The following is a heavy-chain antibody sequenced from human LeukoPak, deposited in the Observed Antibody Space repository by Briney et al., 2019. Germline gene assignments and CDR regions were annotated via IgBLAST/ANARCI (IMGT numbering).Heavy chain of an antibody. Sequence: GGSLRLSCAASGFTFDDYAMHWVRQAPGKGLEWVSGISWNSGSIGYADSVKGRFTISRDNAKNSLYLQMNSLRAEDTAVYYCARDGFYYDSRGYDAFDIWGQGTMVTVSS. CDR2: ISWNSGSI. CDR3: ARDGFYYDSRGYDAFDI. D-gene: IGHD3-22*01. J-gene: IGHJ3*02. CDR1: GFTFDDYA. V-gene: IGHV3-9*01.